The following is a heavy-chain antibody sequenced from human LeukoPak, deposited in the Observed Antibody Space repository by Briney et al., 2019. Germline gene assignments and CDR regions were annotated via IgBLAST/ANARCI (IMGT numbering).Heavy chain of an antibody. V-gene: IGHV4-59*01. Sequence: KASETLSLTCAVYGGSFSGYYWSWIRQPPGKGLEWIGYIYYSGSTNYNPSLKSRVTISVDTSKNQFSLKLSSVTAADTAVYYCARVNYDFWSGYYAARQTFDYWGQGTLVTVSS. CDR2: IYYSGST. CDR3: ARVNYDFWSGYYAARQTFDY. D-gene: IGHD3-3*01. CDR1: GGSFSGYY. J-gene: IGHJ4*02.